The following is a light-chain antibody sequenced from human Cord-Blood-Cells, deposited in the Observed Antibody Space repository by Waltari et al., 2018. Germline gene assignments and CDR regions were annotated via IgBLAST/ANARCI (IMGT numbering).Light chain of an antibody. CDR3: QQYNNWPPRT. J-gene: IGKJ1*01. V-gene: IGKV3-15*01. CDR2: GAS. Sequence: EIVMTQSPATLSVPPRESATLSCRASQRVSSNLAWYQQKPGQAPRLLIYGASTRATGIPARFSGSGSGTEFTLTISSLQSEDFAVYYCQQYNNWPPRTFGQGTKVEIK. CDR1: QRVSSN.